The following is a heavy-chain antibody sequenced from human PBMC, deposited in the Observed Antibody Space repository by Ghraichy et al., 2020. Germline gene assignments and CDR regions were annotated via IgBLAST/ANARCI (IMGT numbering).Heavy chain of an antibody. J-gene: IGHJ3*02. CDR1: GFTFSSYG. CDR3: AKDPGMLEAFDI. D-gene: IGHD1-1*01. V-gene: IGHV3-30*02. Sequence: GGSLRLSCAASGFTFSSYGMHWVRQAPGKGLEWVAFIRYDGSNKYYADSVKGRFTISRDSSKNTLYLQMNSLRAEDTAVYYCAKDPGMLEAFDIWGQGTMVTVSS. CDR2: IRYDGSNK.